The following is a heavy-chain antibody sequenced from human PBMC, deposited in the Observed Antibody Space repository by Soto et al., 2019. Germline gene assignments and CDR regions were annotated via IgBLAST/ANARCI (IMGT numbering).Heavy chain of an antibody. Sequence: EVQLVQSGAEVKKPGESLKISCKGSGYSFTSYWIGWVRQMPGKGLEWMGIIYPGDSDTRYSPSFQGQVTISADKSTSTAYLQWSSLKASDTAMYYCARGWSSTTISSNWFDPWGQGTLVTVSS. CDR2: IYPGDSDT. V-gene: IGHV5-51*01. CDR1: GYSFTSYW. D-gene: IGHD4-4*01. CDR3: ARGWSSTTISSNWFDP. J-gene: IGHJ5*02.